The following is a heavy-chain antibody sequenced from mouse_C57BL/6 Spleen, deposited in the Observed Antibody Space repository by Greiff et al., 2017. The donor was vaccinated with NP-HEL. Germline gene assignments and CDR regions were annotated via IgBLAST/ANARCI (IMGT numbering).Heavy chain of an antibody. V-gene: IGHV5-4*01. J-gene: IGHJ2*01. CDR3: ARDRGYDVFDY. Sequence: EVKLVESGGGLVKPGGSLKLSCAASGFTFSSYAMSWVRQTPEKRLEWVATISDGGSYTYYPDNVKGRFTISRDNAKNNLYLQMSHLKSEDTAMYYCARDRGYDVFDYWGQGTTLTVSS. CDR2: ISDGGSYT. D-gene: IGHD2-2*01. CDR1: GFTFSSYA.